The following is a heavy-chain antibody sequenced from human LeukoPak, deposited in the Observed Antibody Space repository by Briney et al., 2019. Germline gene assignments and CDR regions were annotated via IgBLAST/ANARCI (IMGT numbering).Heavy chain of an antibody. V-gene: IGHV3-21*01. CDR3: GGVRGG. Sequence: GGSLRLSRAASGFTFSSYSMKWGRQAPRKGLESFSSISITSTYIYYADSLNGRFTISRANAKSSLYLQMNILRADDTSVYYCGGVRGGWGQGPLVTVS. CDR2: ISITSTYI. D-gene: IGHD3-10*01. CDR1: GFTFSSYS. J-gene: IGHJ4*02.